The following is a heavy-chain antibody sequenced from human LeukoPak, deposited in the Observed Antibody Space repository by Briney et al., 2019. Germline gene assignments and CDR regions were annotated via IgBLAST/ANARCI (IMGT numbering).Heavy chain of an antibody. D-gene: IGHD4-17*01. Sequence: SETLSLTCAVSGGSISSGGYSWSWIRQPPGKGLEWIGYMYHSGSTYYNPSLKSRVTISVDRSKNQLSLKLSSVTAADTAVYYCARDGLDGDDAFDIWGQGTMVTVSS. V-gene: IGHV4-30-2*01. CDR2: MYHSGST. CDR3: ARDGLDGDDAFDI. J-gene: IGHJ3*02. CDR1: GGSISSGGYS.